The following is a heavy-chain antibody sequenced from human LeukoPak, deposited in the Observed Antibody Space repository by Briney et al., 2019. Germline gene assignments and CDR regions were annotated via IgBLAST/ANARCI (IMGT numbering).Heavy chain of an antibody. J-gene: IGHJ4*02. CDR3: VSGREYYETSGVFDY. V-gene: IGHV1-24*01. CDR1: GHTLTQLS. CDR2: FDPEDGET. D-gene: IGHD3-22*01. Sequence: ASVKVSCKVSGHTLTQLSMHWVRLVPGKGLEWMGGFDPEDGETIYAQEFQDRVTFTEDTSTDTAFMELSSVRSEDTAVYYCVSGREYYETSGVFDYWGQGTLVTVSS.